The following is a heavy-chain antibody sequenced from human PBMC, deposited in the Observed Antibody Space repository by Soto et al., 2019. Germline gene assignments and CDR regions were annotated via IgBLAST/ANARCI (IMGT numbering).Heavy chain of an antibody. Sequence: SVKVSCKASGGTFSSYTISWVRQAPGQGLEWMGGIIPIFGTANYAQKFQGRVTITADESTSTAYMELSSLRSEDTAVYYCARVRRIGGYYYYFDYWGQGTLVTVSS. D-gene: IGHD3-22*01. CDR3: ARVRRIGGYYYYFDY. V-gene: IGHV1-69*13. CDR2: IIPIFGTA. J-gene: IGHJ4*02. CDR1: GGTFSSYT.